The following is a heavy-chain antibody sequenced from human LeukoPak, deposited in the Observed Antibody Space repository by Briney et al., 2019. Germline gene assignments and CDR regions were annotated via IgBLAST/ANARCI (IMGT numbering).Heavy chain of an antibody. CDR2: IYYSGST. Sequence: SETLSLTCTVSGGSISSSSYYWGWIRQPPGKGLEWIGSIYYSGSTYYNPSLKSRVTISVDTSKNQFSLKLSSVTAADTAVYYCATASPYYDTLTGYSNYFDYWGPGTLVTVSS. D-gene: IGHD3-9*01. V-gene: IGHV4-39*01. CDR3: ATASPYYDTLTGYSNYFDY. J-gene: IGHJ4*02. CDR1: GGSISSSSYY.